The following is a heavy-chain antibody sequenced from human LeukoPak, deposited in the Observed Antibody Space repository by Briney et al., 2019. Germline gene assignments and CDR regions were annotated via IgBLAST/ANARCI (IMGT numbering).Heavy chain of an antibody. CDR3: ATSTGSGWYNHDAFDI. J-gene: IGHJ3*02. V-gene: IGHV4-4*07. CDR1: GGSISSYY. D-gene: IGHD6-19*01. CDR2: IYTSGST. Sequence: PSETLSLTCTVSGGSISSYYWSWIRQPAGKGLEWIGRIYTSGSTNYNPSLKSRVTMSVDTSKNQFSLKLSSVTAAGTAVYYCATSTGSGWYNHDAFDIWGQGTMVTVSS.